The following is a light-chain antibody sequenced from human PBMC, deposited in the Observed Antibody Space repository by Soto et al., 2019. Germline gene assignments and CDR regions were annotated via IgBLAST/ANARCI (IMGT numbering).Light chain of an antibody. Sequence: EIVLTQSPATLSLSPGERATLSCRASQSVGRSLAWYQQKPGRAPRLLLYSTSSRLPGIPARFSGSGSRSDFTLTISSLEPEDFAVYYCQQGSTWPIFTFGPGTTVDIK. CDR3: QQGSTWPIFT. CDR1: QSVGRS. J-gene: IGKJ3*01. V-gene: IGKV3-11*01. CDR2: STS.